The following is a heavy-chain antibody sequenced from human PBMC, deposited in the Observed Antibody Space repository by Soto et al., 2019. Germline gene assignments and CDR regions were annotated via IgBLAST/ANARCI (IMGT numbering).Heavy chain of an antibody. CDR3: ARSIVVVTALDY. CDR2: ISAYNGNT. Sequence: ASVKVSCKASGYTFTNYGISWVRQAPGQGLEWMGWISAYNGNTDYAQKLQGRVTMTTDTSTSTAYMELSSLRSEDTAVYYCARSIVVVTALDYWGQGTLVTVSS. D-gene: IGHD2-21*02. V-gene: IGHV1-18*01. J-gene: IGHJ4*02. CDR1: GYTFTNYG.